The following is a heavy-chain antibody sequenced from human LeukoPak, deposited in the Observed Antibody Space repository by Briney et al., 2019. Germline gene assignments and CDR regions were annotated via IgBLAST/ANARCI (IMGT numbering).Heavy chain of an antibody. CDR3: ARTSSGWFDY. CDR2: IYYSGST. V-gene: IGHV4-61*05. Sequence: PSETLSLTCTVSGGSISSSSYYWGWIRQPPGKGLEWIGYIYYSGSTNYNPSLKSRVTISVDTSKNQFSLKLSSVTAADTAVYYCARTSSGWFDYWGQGTLVTVSS. D-gene: IGHD6-19*01. J-gene: IGHJ4*02. CDR1: GGSISSSSYY.